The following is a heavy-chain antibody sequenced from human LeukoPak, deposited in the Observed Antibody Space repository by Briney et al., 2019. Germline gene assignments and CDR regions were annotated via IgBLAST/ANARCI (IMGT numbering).Heavy chain of an antibody. Sequence: GESLKISCKGSGYSFTSYWIGWVRPMPGKGLEWMGIIYPGDSDTRYSPSFQGQVTISADKSISTAYLQWSSLKASDTAMYYCARHTYYYDSSGYPLGAFDIWGQGTMVTVSS. D-gene: IGHD3-22*01. J-gene: IGHJ3*02. CDR2: IYPGDSDT. CDR3: ARHTYYYDSSGYPLGAFDI. V-gene: IGHV5-51*01. CDR1: GYSFTSYW.